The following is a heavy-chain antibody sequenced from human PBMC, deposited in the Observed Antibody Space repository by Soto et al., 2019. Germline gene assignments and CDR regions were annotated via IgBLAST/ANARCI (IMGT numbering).Heavy chain of an antibody. V-gene: IGHV1-18*01. CDR1: GYTFTSYG. Sequence: GASVKVSCKASGYTFTSYGISWVRQAPGQGLEWMGWISAYNGNTNYAQKLQGRVTMTTDTSTSTAYMELRSLRSDDTAVYYCARDLYLRDHHGYFDYWGQGTLVTVSS. D-gene: IGHD3-16*02. J-gene: IGHJ4*02. CDR2: ISAYNGNT. CDR3: ARDLYLRDHHGYFDY.